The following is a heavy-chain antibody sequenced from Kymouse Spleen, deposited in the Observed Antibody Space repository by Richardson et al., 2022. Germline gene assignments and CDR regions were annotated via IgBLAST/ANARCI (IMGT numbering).Heavy chain of an antibody. CDR2: INHSGST. J-gene: IGHJ5*02. Sequence: QVQLQQWGAGLLKPSETLSLTCAVYGGSFSGYYWSWIRQPPGKGLEWIGEINHSGSTNYNPSLKSRVTISVDTSKNQFSLKLSSVTAADTAVYYCARGGDYGGNSGWFDPWGQGTLVTVSS. D-gene: IGHD4-23*01. V-gene: IGHV4-34*01. CDR1: GGSFSGYY. CDR3: ARGGDYGGNSGWFDP.